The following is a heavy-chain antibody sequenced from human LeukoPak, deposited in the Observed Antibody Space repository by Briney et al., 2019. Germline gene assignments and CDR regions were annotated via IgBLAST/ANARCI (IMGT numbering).Heavy chain of an antibody. J-gene: IGHJ6*03. Sequence: ASLKVSCKASGYTFTGYYMHWVRQAPGQGLEWMGWINPNSGGTNYAQKFQGRVTMTRDTSISIAYMELSRLRSDDTAVYYCARGATIAARPLYYYYYMDVWGKGTTVTVSS. CDR1: GYTFTGYY. CDR2: INPNSGGT. D-gene: IGHD6-6*01. V-gene: IGHV1-2*02. CDR3: ARGATIAARPLYYYYYMDV.